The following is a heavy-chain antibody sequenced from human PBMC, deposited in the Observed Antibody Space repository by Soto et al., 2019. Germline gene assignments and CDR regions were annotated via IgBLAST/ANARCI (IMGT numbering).Heavy chain of an antibody. J-gene: IGHJ4*02. V-gene: IGHV3-33*01. D-gene: IGHD3-22*01. CDR1: GFTFSNYG. Sequence: PGGSLRLSCAASGFTFSNYGMHWVRQAPGKGLEWVALIWYDGSNTYYADSVKGRFTISRDNSKNTLYLQMNSLRAEDTAVYYCARDHSDSSGFYWGQGTLVTVSS. CDR3: ARDHSDSSGFY. CDR2: IWYDGSNT.